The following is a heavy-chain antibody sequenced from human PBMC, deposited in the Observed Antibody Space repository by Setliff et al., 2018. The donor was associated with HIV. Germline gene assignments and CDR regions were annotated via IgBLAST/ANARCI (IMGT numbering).Heavy chain of an antibody. D-gene: IGHD5-18*01. J-gene: IGHJ4*02. CDR2: VNPGDSST. V-gene: IGHV5-51*04. CDR3: ATRLLGYSEYGY. CDR1: GYNFATYY. Sequence: GESLKISCRTSGYNFATYYIAWVRQMPGKGPEWMGSVNPGDSSTKYNPSLQGQVTMSADKLINTAYLQWSSLKASDTAMYYCATRLLGYSEYGYWGQGTLVTAPQ.